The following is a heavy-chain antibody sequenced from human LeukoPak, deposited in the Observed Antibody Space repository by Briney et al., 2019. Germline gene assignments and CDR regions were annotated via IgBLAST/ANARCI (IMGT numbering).Heavy chain of an antibody. CDR3: ARVYSNYVYYYYMDV. Sequence: SETLSLTCTVSGGSISSYYWSWIRQPPGKGLEWIGYIYYSGSTNYNPSLKSRVTISVDMSKNQFSLKLSSVTAADTAVYYCARVYSNYVYYYYMDVWGKGTTVTVSS. CDR1: GGSISSYY. D-gene: IGHD4-11*01. J-gene: IGHJ6*03. CDR2: IYYSGST. V-gene: IGHV4-59*08.